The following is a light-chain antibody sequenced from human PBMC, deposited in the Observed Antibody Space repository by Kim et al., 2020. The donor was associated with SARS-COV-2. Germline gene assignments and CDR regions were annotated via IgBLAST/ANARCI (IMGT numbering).Light chain of an antibody. J-gene: IGLJ3*02. Sequence: KTVTTSGTRSSGGIASNYVQWYQQRPGSAPTIVIYEDDQRPSGVPDRFSGSIDSSSNSASLTISGLKTEDEADYYCQSYDRSNVVFGGGTQLTVL. V-gene: IGLV6-57*03. CDR3: QSYDRSNVV. CDR1: SGGIASNY. CDR2: EDD.